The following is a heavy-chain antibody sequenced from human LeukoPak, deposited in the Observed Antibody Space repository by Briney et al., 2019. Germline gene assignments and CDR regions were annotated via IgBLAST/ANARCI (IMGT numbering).Heavy chain of an antibody. V-gene: IGHV4-59*01. D-gene: IGHD2-2*01. J-gene: IGHJ4*02. CDR2: IYYSGTT. Sequence: SETLSLTCTVSGGSLSRYYWSWIRQSPGKGLEWIAYIYYSGTTDYNPSLKSRVTISVDTSKSQFSLKLNSVTAADTAVYYCAGGGYCSRASCYAPLFDYWGQGTLVTVSS. CDR1: GGSLSRYY. CDR3: AGGGYCSRASCYAPLFDY.